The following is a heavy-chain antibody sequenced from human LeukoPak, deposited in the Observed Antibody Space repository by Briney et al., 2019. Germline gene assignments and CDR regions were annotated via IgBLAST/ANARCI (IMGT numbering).Heavy chain of an antibody. CDR3: TDGYNGGSGYYGMDV. Sequence: GGSLRLSCAASGFTFSSYAMHWVRQAPGKGLEWVAVISYDGSNKYYADSVKGRFTISRDNSKNTLYLQMNSLIAEDTAVYYCTDGYNGGSGYYGMDVWGQGTTVTVSS. V-gene: IGHV3-30*04. CDR1: GFTFSSYA. D-gene: IGHD5-24*01. J-gene: IGHJ6*02. CDR2: ISYDGSNK.